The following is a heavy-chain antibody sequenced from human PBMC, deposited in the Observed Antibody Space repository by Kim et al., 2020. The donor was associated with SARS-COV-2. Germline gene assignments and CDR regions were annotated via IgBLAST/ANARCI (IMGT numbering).Heavy chain of an antibody. V-gene: IGHV3-73*01. J-gene: IGHJ4*02. CDR3: FAYCGADCAGQILTF. CDR1: GFIFRGSA. D-gene: IGHD2-21*02. Sequence: GGSLRLSCAASGFIFRGSAMYWVRQASGKGLEWVGRIRRKGNNYATTYGESVKGRITISRDDSKSTEYIQMNSLKTEDTAPYYCFAYCGADCAGQILTFWGQGPPVTLPP. CDR2: IRRKGNNYAT.